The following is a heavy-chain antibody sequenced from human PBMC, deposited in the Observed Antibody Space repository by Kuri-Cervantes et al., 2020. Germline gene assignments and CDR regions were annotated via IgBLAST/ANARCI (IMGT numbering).Heavy chain of an antibody. CDR2: IRYDESNK. D-gene: IGHD2-2*01. CDR3: AKGHLRYCSSSSCSDAFDI. J-gene: IGHJ3*02. V-gene: IGHV3-30*02. CDR1: GFTFSSYG. Sequence: GGSLRLSCAASGFTFSSYGMYWVRQAPGKGLEWVAFIRYDESNKYYADSVKGRFTISRDNSKNTLYLQMNSLRAEDTAVYFCAKGHLRYCSSSSCSDAFDIWGQGTMVTVSS.